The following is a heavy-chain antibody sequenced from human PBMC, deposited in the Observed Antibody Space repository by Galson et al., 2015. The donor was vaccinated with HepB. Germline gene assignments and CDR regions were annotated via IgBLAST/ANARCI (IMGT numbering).Heavy chain of an antibody. V-gene: IGHV3-15*01. D-gene: IGHD3-22*01. CDR3: TTELVVAPGADY. CDR2: IKSKTDGGTT. Sequence: SLRLSCAASGFTFSNAWMSWVRQAPGKGLEWVGRIKSKTDGGTTDYTAPVKGRFTISRDDSKNTLYLQMNSLKTEDTAVYYCTTELVVAPGADYWGQGTLVTVSS. J-gene: IGHJ4*02. CDR1: GFTFSNAW.